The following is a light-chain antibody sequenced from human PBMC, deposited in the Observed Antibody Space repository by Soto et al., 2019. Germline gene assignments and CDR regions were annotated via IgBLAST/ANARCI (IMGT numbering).Light chain of an antibody. J-gene: IGLJ2*01. V-gene: IGLV2-23*02. CDR2: EVS. Sequence: QSALTQPASVSGSPGQSITISCTGTSSDVGSYNLVSRYQQHPGKAPKLMIYEVSKRPSGVSNRFSGSKSGNTASLTISGLQAEDEADYYCCSYAGSSTDVVFGGGTKVTVL. CDR3: CSYAGSSTDVV. CDR1: SSDVGSYNL.